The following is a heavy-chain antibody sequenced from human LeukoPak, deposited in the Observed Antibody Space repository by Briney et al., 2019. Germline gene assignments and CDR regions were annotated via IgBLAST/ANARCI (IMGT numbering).Heavy chain of an antibody. CDR2: IRYDGSNK. J-gene: IGHJ4*02. CDR3: ARDVYYYDSSGLY. V-gene: IGHV3-30*02. D-gene: IGHD3-22*01. CDR1: GFTFSSYG. Sequence: GGSLRLSCAASGFTFSSYGMHWVRQAPGKGLEWVAFIRYDGSNKYYADSVKGRFTISRDNAKNSLYLQMNSLRAEDTAVYYCARDVYYYDSSGLYWGQGTLVTVSS.